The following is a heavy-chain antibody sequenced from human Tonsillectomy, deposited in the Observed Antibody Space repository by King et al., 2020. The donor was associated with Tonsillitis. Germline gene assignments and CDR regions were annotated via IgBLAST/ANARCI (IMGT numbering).Heavy chain of an antibody. Sequence: EVQLVESGAEVKKPGESLKISCKGSGYSFSSYWIGWVRQMPGKGLEWMGIIFPGDSDTRYSPSLQGQVIISADKSNITAYLQWSSLKASDTAMYYCARSGYYYDSGGIGGGPAYFDYWAQGTLVTVSS. J-gene: IGHJ4*02. CDR3: ARSGYYYDSGGIGGGPAYFDY. D-gene: IGHD3-22*01. CDR1: GYSFSSYW. CDR2: IFPGDSDT. V-gene: IGHV5-51*01.